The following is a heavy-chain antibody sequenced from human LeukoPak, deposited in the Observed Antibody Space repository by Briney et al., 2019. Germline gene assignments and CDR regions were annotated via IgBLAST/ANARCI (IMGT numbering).Heavy chain of an antibody. Sequence: GGSLRLSCTVSGFTVSSNSMSWVRQAPGKGLEWVSFIYSDNTHYSDSVKGRFTISRDNSKNTLYLQMNSLRAEDTAVYYCAKLTYCSGGSCYTLANFDYWGQGTLVTVSS. CDR1: GFTVSSNS. V-gene: IGHV3-53*01. CDR2: IYSDNT. D-gene: IGHD2-15*01. CDR3: AKLTYCSGGSCYTLANFDY. J-gene: IGHJ4*02.